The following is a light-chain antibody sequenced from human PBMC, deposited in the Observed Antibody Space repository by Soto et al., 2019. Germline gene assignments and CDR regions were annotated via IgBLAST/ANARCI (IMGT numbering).Light chain of an antibody. J-gene: IGKJ5*01. CDR1: QSVDKD. V-gene: IGKV3-15*01. Sequence: EIVMTQSPATLSVSPGEGATLSCRPSQSVDKDLAWYRQKPGQAPSLLVYDASTRATGVPARFSGSGSGTDFILTISRLEPEDFAVYYCQQYGSSPITFGQGTRLE. CDR3: QQYGSSPIT. CDR2: DAS.